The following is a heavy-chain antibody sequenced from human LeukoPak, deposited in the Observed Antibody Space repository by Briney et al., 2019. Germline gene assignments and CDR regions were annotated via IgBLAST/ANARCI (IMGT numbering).Heavy chain of an antibody. CDR2: IKQDGTER. V-gene: IGHV3-7*01. D-gene: IGHD2-2*01. Sequence: GGSLRLSCAASGFTFSSYAMHWVRQAPGRGLEWVANIKQDGTERNYVDSVKGRFTISRDNARDSLYLQMNSLRAEDTAVYYCVRGPYALFWGQGTLVSVSS. CDR1: GFTFSSYA. CDR3: VRGPYALF. J-gene: IGHJ4*02.